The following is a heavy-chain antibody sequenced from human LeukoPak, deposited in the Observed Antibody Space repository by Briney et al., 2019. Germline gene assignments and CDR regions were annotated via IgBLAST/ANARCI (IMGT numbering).Heavy chain of an antibody. CDR1: GGSFSGYY. V-gene: IGHV4-34*01. J-gene: IGHJ4*02. CDR3: ARDIHDYYDSSGYYDY. Sequence: SETLSLTCAVSGGSFSGYYWTWIRQPPGKGLEWIGEINHSGSTNYNPSLKSRVTISVDTSKNQFSLKLSSVTAADTAVYYCARDIHDYYDSSGYYDYWGQGTLVTVSS. CDR2: INHSGST. D-gene: IGHD3-22*01.